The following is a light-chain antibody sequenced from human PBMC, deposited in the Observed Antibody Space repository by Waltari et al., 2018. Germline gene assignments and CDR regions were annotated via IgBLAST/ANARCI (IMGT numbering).Light chain of an antibody. CDR1: QSISNW. V-gene: IGKV1-5*03. CDR3: KQYSSYSLLT. Sequence: DIQMTQSPSTLSASVGDRVTIPRRASQSISNWLAWYQQKPGKAPKLLIYKASTLERGVPSWVSGSGAWTEFTLTISSLQPDDFATDYSKQYSSYSLLTFGGGTKVEI. CDR2: KAS. J-gene: IGKJ4*01.